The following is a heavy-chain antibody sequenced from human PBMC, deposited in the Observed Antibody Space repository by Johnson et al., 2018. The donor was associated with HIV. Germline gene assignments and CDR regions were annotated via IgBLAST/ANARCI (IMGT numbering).Heavy chain of an antibody. CDR3: SRVRGYIYGAHAFDI. J-gene: IGHJ3*02. CDR1: GFTFSSYG. V-gene: IGHV3-30*19. Sequence: QVQLVESGGGVVQPGRSLRLSCAASGFTFSSYGMHWVRQAPGKGLEWVAAISYDGSNKFYADSVTGRFTISRDNSKNTLYLQMNSLRVEDTAVYYCSRVRGYIYGAHAFDIWGQGTMVTVSS. D-gene: IGHD5-18*01. CDR2: ISYDGSNK.